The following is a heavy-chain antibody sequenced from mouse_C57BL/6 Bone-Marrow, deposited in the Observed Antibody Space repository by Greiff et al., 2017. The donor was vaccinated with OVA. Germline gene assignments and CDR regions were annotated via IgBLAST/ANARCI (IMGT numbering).Heavy chain of an antibody. CDR2: IWSDGST. J-gene: IGHJ4*01. CDR1: GFSLTSYG. Sequence: VKLMESGPGLVAPSQSLSITCTVSGFSLTSYGVHWVRQPPGKGLEWLVVIWSDGSTTYNSALNSRLSISKDNSKSQVFLKMNSLQTDDTAMYYCARHDYDGGYAMDYWGQGTSVTVSS. CDR3: ARHDYDGGYAMDY. D-gene: IGHD2-4*01. V-gene: IGHV2-6-1*01.